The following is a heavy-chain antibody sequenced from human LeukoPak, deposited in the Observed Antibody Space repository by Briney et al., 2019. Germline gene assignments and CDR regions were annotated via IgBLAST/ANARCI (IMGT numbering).Heavy chain of an antibody. Sequence: GGSLRLSCAASGFTVSSNYMSWVRQAPGEGLEWVSVIYSGGSTYYADSVKGRFTISRDNSKNTLYLQMNSLRAEDTAVYYCAREIYDSSGYGAFDIWGQGTMVTVSS. CDR2: IYSGGST. J-gene: IGHJ3*02. V-gene: IGHV3-53*01. CDR1: GFTVSSNY. CDR3: AREIYDSSGYGAFDI. D-gene: IGHD3-22*01.